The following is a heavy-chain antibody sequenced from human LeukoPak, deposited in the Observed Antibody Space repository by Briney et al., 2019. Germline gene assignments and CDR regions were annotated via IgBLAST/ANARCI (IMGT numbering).Heavy chain of an antibody. Sequence: SETLSLTCAVYGGSFSGYYWSWIRQPPGKGLEWIGEINHSGSTNYNPSLKSRVTISVDTSKNQFSLKLSSVTAADTAVYYCARSLLEYSSSSWGGYYYYYYMDVWGKGTTVTVSS. V-gene: IGHV4-34*01. J-gene: IGHJ6*03. CDR1: GGSFSGYY. CDR2: INHSGST. CDR3: ARSLLEYSSSSWGGYYYYYYMDV. D-gene: IGHD6-6*01.